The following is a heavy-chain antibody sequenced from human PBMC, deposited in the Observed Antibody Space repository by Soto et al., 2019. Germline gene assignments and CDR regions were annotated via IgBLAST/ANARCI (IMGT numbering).Heavy chain of an antibody. CDR1: GYTFTGYY. CDR2: INPNSGGT. V-gene: IGHV1-2*02. Sequence: QVQLVQSGAEVKKPGASVKVSCKASGYTFTGYYMHWVRQAPGQGLEWMGWINPNSGGTNYAQKFQGRVTMTRDTSIGTAYMELSRLRSDDTAVYYCARVTPRVVAAARYNWFDPWGQGTLVTVSS. J-gene: IGHJ5*02. CDR3: ARVTPRVVAAARYNWFDP. D-gene: IGHD3-3*01.